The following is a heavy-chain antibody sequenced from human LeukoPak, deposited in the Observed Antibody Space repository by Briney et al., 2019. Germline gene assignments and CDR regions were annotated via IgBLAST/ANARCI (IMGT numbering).Heavy chain of an antibody. Sequence: SETLSLTCTVSGGSIIGYYWSWIRQSPGKGLEWIGYIYYSGSTNYNPSLKSRVTISVDTSKNQFSLRLSSVTAADTAIYYCARISGYLTYWGQGTLVTVSS. CDR1: GGSIIGYY. J-gene: IGHJ4*02. V-gene: IGHV4-59*01. D-gene: IGHD3-22*01. CDR3: ARISGYLTY. CDR2: IYYSGST.